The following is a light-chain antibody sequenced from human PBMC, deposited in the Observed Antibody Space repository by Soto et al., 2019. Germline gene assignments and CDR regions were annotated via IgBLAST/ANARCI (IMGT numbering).Light chain of an antibody. Sequence: EIVMPQSPATLTVSPGERATLSCRASQSAGTNLAWYQQKPGQAPMLLIHGAFTRATGIPARFSGSGSGTEFTLTISSLQSEDFAVFYCQQYNQWPITFGQGTRLEI. J-gene: IGKJ5*01. CDR1: QSAGTN. V-gene: IGKV3-15*01. CDR3: QQYNQWPIT. CDR2: GAF.